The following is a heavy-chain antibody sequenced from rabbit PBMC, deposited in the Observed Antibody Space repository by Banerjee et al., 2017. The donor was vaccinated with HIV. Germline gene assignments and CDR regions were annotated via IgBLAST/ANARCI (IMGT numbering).Heavy chain of an antibody. CDR3: ARNYGYAGDGSATPFNL. CDR1: GIDFNNNYW. D-gene: IGHD6-1*01. Sequence: QSLEESGGDLVKPGASLTLTCTASGIDFNNNYWICWVRQAPGKGLELIACIDTGDGDTHYASWAKGRFTISKTSSTVDLKMTSLTAADTATYFCARNYGYAGDGSATPFNLWGPGTLVTVS. J-gene: IGHJ4*01. CDR2: IDTGDGDT. V-gene: IGHV1S40*01.